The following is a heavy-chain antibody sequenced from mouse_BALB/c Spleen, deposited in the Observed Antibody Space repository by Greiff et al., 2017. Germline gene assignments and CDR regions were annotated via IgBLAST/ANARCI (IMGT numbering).Heavy chain of an antibody. CDR2: INPSSGYT. CDR1: GYTFTSYT. D-gene: IGHD2-1*01. V-gene: IGHV1-4*01. J-gene: IGHJ4*01. CDR3: ARDYGNDYAMDY. Sequence: VQLQQSGAELARPGASVKMSCKASGYTFTSYTMHWVKQRPGQGLEWIGYINPSSGYTNYNQKFKDKATLTADKSSSTAYMQLSSLTSEDSAVYYCARDYGNDYAMDYWGQGTSVTVSS.